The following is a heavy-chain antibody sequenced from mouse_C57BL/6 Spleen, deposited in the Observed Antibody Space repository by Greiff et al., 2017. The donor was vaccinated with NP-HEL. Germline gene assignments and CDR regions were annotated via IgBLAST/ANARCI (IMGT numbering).Heavy chain of an antibody. Sequence: EVQLQESGPELVKPGASVKLPCKASGYTFTDYNMDWVKQSHGKSLEWIGDINPNNGGTIYNQKFKGKATLTVDKSSSTAYMALRSLTSEDTAVYYCARLYYGNYLAWFAYWGQGTLVTVSA. D-gene: IGHD2-1*01. J-gene: IGHJ3*01. CDR2: INPNNGGT. CDR1: GYTFTDYN. CDR3: ARLYYGNYLAWFAY. V-gene: IGHV1-18*01.